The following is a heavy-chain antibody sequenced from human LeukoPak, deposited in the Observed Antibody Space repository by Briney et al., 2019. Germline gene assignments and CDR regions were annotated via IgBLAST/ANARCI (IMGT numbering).Heavy chain of an antibody. D-gene: IGHD3-10*01. CDR1: GFAFSSYE. CDR3: ARDRYYGSGILDV. V-gene: IGHV3-48*03. Sequence: GGSLRLSCAASGFAFSSYEMNWARQAPGKGLEWVSYISSSGSTIHYADSVKGRFAISRDNAKNTLYLQMNSLRAEDTAVYYCARDRYYGSGILDVCGQGTTVTVSS. J-gene: IGHJ6*02. CDR2: ISSSGSTI.